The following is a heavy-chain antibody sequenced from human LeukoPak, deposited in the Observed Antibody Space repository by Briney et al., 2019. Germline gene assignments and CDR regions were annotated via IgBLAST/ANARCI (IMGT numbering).Heavy chain of an antibody. CDR2: INPSGGST. CDR1: GYTFTSYY. V-gene: IGHV1-46*01. Sequence: ASVKVSCKASGYTFTSYYMHWVRQAPGQGLEWMGIINPSGGSTSYAQKFQGRVTMTRDMSTSTVYMELSSLRSEDTAVYYCASSYCSGGHCYPQQTVYYFDFWGQGTLVTVSS. J-gene: IGHJ4*02. CDR3: ASSYCSGGHCYPQQTVYYFDF. D-gene: IGHD2-15*01.